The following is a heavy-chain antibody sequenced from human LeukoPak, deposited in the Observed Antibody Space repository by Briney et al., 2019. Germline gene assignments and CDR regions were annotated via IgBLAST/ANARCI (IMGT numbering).Heavy chain of an antibody. J-gene: IGHJ4*02. CDR3: ARIYVHYGSGSSPLVDY. D-gene: IGHD3-10*01. CDR1: GFSLSTSGMC. CDR2: IDWDDDK. Sequence: SGPTLVNPTQTLTLTCTFSGFSLSTSGMCVSWIRQPPGKALEWLARIDWDDDKYYSTSLKTRLTISKDTSKNQVVLTMTNMDPVDTATYYCARIYVHYGSGSSPLVDYWGQGTLVTVSS. V-gene: IGHV2-70*11.